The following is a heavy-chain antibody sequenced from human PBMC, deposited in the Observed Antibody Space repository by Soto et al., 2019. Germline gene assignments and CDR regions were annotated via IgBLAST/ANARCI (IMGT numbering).Heavy chain of an antibody. CDR2: INSDGSST. D-gene: IGHD2-21*01. Sequence: PGGSLGLACAASGVTFSSDWMHWVRQAPGKGLVWVSRINSDGSSTSYADSVKGRFTISRDNAKNTLYLQMNSLRAEDTAVYYCERDRGSSIPLNRFAPPGQRTPVPVSA. CDR1: GVTFSSDW. CDR3: ERDRGSSIPLNRFAP. V-gene: IGHV3-74*01. J-gene: IGHJ5*02.